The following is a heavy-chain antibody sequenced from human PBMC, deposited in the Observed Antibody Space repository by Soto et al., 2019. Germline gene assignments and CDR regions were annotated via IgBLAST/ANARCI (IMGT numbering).Heavy chain of an antibody. Sequence: PGGSLRLSCAASGFTFDDYAMHWVRQAPGKGLEWVSGISWNSGSIGYADSVKGRFTISRDNAKNSLYLQMNSLRAEDTALYYCAIDTYSSGHLDAIDSWGQGTMVTVSS. CDR1: GFTFDDYA. J-gene: IGHJ3*02. D-gene: IGHD6-19*01. CDR2: ISWNSGSI. V-gene: IGHV3-9*01. CDR3: AIDTYSSGHLDAIDS.